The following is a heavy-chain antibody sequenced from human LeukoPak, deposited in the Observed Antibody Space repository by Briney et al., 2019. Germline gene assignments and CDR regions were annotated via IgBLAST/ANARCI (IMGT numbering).Heavy chain of an antibody. J-gene: IGHJ4*02. D-gene: IGHD4-11*01. CDR1: GFTFSNYW. V-gene: IGHV3-74*01. CDR2: IHSDGSST. Sequence: PGGSLRPSCAASGFTFSNYWMHWVRQAPGKGLVWVSRIHSDGSSTTYADSVKGRFTISRDNAKNTLYLQMNSLTAEDTAVYYCAKGGSKAPDYWGQGTLVTVSS. CDR3: AKGGSKAPDY.